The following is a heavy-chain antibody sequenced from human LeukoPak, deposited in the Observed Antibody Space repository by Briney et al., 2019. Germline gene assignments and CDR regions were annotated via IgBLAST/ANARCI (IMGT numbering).Heavy chain of an antibody. Sequence: PGGSLRLSCAASGFTFSRYSMNWVRQAPGKGLEWVSYISSSGSSTYHADSVKGRFTISRDNAKNSLYLQMNSLRAEDTAVYYCARGPVAAWGQGTLVTVSS. CDR2: ISSSGSST. CDR1: GFTFSRYS. J-gene: IGHJ4*02. V-gene: IGHV3-48*01. D-gene: IGHD6-19*01. CDR3: ARGPVAA.